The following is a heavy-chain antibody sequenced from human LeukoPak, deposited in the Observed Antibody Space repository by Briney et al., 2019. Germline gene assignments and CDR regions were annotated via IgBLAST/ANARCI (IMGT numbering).Heavy chain of an antibody. CDR1: GLIFNTYG. CDR2: ISGSGGTT. D-gene: IGHD3-10*01. J-gene: IGHJ6*03. V-gene: IGHV3-23*01. CDR3: AKNFYASGSYYYYCYMDV. Sequence: GGSLRLSCAASGLIFNTYGMNWVRQAPGKGLEWVSSISGSGGTTYYADSVKGRFTISRDNSKNTLYLQMNSLRAEDTAIYYCAKNFYASGSYYYYCYMDVWGKGTTVTISS.